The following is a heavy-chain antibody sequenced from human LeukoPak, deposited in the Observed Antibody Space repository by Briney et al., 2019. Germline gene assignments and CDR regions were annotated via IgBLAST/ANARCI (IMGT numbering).Heavy chain of an antibody. Sequence: GGSLRLSCAASGFTFSSYSMNWVRQAPGKGLEWVSYISSSSSTIYYADSVKGRFTISRDNAKNSLYLQMNSLRAEDTAVYYCAKEKTGDDAFDIWGQGTMVTVSS. J-gene: IGHJ3*02. CDR2: ISSSSSTI. D-gene: IGHD7-27*01. CDR3: AKEKTGDDAFDI. V-gene: IGHV3-48*04. CDR1: GFTFSSYS.